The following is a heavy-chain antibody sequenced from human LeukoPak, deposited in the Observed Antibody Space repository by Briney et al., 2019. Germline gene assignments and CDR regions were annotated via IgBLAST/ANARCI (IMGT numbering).Heavy chain of an antibody. CDR1: GYTFTSYA. CDR2: IIPIFGTA. D-gene: IGHD2-2*01. CDR3: ASKCSSTSCYYFDY. Sequence: SVKVSCKASGYTFTSYAISWVRQAPGQGLEWMGGIIPIFGTANYAQKFQGRVTITADESTSTAYMELSSLRSEDTAVYYCASKCSSTSCYYFDYWGQGTLVTVSS. V-gene: IGHV1-69*13. J-gene: IGHJ4*02.